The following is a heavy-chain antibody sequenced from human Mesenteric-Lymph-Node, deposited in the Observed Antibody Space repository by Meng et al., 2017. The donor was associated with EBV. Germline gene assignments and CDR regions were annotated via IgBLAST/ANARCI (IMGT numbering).Heavy chain of an antibody. CDR1: RYSLTSDD. CDR3: ARGPSYSWSRYFDN. Sequence: HGPRVQAGSEIQKPAASVKVSGKAARYSLTSDDINWVRQATGQGLEWIGWMNPNSGNTGYAQKFQGRVTMTRNTSISTAYMEVSSLKSEDTAVYYCARGPSYSWSRYFDNWGQGTLVTVSS. J-gene: IGHJ4*02. V-gene: IGHV1-8*01. D-gene: IGHD1-26*01. CDR2: MNPNSGNT.